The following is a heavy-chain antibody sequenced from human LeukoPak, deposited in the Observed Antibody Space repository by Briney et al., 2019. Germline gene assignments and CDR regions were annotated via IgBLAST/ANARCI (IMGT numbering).Heavy chain of an antibody. CDR3: AREERDGYNYYWYFDL. V-gene: IGHV3-21*01. D-gene: IGHD5-24*01. CDR2: ISSSSIYI. J-gene: IGHJ2*01. Sequence: GGSPRLSCEVSGFTSSTYTMNWVRQAPGKGLEWVSSISSSSIYIYYADSVKGRFTISRDNAKNSLYLQISSLRAEDTAMYYCAREERDGYNYYWYFDLWGRGTLVTVSS. CDR1: GFTSSTYT.